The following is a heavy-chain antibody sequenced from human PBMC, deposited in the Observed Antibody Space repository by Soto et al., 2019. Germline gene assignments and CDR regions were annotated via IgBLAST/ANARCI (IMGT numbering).Heavy chain of an antibody. V-gene: IGHV4-59*01. D-gene: IGHD3-3*01. CDR3: ASSPLRTYYDFWSGYHDY. Sequence: TSETLCLTCTVAGGSISSYYWSWIRQPPGKGLEWIGYIYYSGSTNYNPSLKSRVTISVDTSKNQFSLKLSSVTAADTAVYYCASSPLRTYYDFWSGYHDYWGQGTLVTVSS. CDR1: GGSISSYY. J-gene: IGHJ4*02. CDR2: IYYSGST.